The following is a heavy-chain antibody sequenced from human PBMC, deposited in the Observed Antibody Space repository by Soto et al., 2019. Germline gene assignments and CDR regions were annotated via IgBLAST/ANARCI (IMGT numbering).Heavy chain of an antibody. J-gene: IGHJ6*03. CDR3: ARLYCGGDCYSGHYYYYMDV. CDR1: GGSFSGYY. D-gene: IGHD2-21*01. V-gene: IGHV4-34*01. CDR2: INHSGST. Sequence: PSETLSLTCAVYGGSFSGYYWSWIRQPPGKGLEWIGEINHSGSTNYNPSLKSRVTISVDTSKNQFSLKLSSVTAADTAVYYCARLYCGGDCYSGHYYYYMDVWGKGTTVTVSS.